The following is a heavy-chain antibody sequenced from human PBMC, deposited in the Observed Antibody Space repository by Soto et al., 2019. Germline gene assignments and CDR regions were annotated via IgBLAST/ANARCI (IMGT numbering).Heavy chain of an antibody. CDR3: ARVYPQFTDYTPYYYYYYMDV. D-gene: IGHD4-4*01. CDR2: ISSNGGST. V-gene: IGHV3-64*01. J-gene: IGHJ6*03. CDR1: GFTFSSYA. Sequence: EVQLVESGGGLVQPGGSLRLSCAASGFTFSSYAMHWVRQAPGKGLEYVSAISSNGGSTYYANSVKGRFTISRDNSKNTLYLQMGSLRAEDMAVYYCARVYPQFTDYTPYYYYYYMDVWGKGTTVTVSS.